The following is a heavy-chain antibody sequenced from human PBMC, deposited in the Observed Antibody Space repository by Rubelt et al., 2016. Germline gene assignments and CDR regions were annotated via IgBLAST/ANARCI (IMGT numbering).Heavy chain of an antibody. Sequence: QVQLVQSGAEVKKPGSSVKVSCKASGGTFSSYAISWVRQAPGQGLEWMGRINPNSGGTNYAQKCQGRVTMTRDTSITTAYMELSRLRSDDTAVFYCARESSSGWYIDYWGQGTLVTVSS. CDR1: GGTFSSYA. J-gene: IGHJ4*02. CDR3: ARESSSGWYIDY. V-gene: IGHV1-2*06. CDR2: INPNSGGT. D-gene: IGHD6-19*01.